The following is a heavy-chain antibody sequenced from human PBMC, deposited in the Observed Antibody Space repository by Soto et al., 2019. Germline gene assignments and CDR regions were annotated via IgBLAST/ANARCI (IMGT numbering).Heavy chain of an antibody. CDR3: ARGPFDWYSYDY. Sequence: GGSLRLSCAASGFTFTSYLMHWVRQAPGEGLVWVSRINSDGSSTTYADSVKGRFTISRDNAKNTLYLQMNSLRAEDTAVYYCARGPFDWYSYDYWGQGTLVTVSS. CDR2: INSDGSST. J-gene: IGHJ4*02. CDR1: GFTFTSYL. V-gene: IGHV3-74*01. D-gene: IGHD3-9*01.